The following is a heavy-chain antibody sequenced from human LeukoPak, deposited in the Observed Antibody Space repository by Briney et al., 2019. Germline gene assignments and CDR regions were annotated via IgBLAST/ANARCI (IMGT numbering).Heavy chain of an antibody. CDR3: ARVKGYCTNGVYWAAFDI. Sequence: GGSLRLSCAASGFTFDDYGMSWVRQAPGKGLEWVSGINWNGGSTGYADSVKGRFTISRDNAKNSLYLQMNSLRAEDTALYYCARVKGYCTNGVYWAAFDIWGQGTMVTVSS. D-gene: IGHD2-8*01. CDR2: INWNGGST. J-gene: IGHJ3*02. V-gene: IGHV3-20*04. CDR1: GFTFDDYG.